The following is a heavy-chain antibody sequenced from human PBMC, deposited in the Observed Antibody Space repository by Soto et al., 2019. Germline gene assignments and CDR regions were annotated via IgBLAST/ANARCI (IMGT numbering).Heavy chain of an antibody. CDR1: GGTFSSYA. V-gene: IGHV1-69*01. J-gene: IGHJ3*02. CDR3: ASNHMTTKIRSVTGFAFDI. CDR2: IIPIFGTA. D-gene: IGHD1-20*01. Sequence: QVQLVQSGAEVKKPGSSVKVSCKASGGTFSSYAISWVRQAPGQGLEWMGGIIPIFGTANYAQKFQGRVTITADESTSTAYMELSSLRSEDTAVYYCASNHMTTKIRSVTGFAFDIGGQGTMVTVSS.